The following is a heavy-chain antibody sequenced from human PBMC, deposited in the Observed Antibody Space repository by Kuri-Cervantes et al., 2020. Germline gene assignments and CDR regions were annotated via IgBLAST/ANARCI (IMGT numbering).Heavy chain of an antibody. V-gene: IGHV4-34*01. CDR3: AREGYY. CDR2: SNHSGST. Sequence: SQTLSLTCAVYGGSLSDYYWSWIRQPPGKGLEWIEESNHSGSTNYNPSLKSRVIISVDTSKNQFSLNLSSVTAADTAVYYCAREGYYWGQGTLVTVSS. CDR1: GGSLSDYY. J-gene: IGHJ4*02.